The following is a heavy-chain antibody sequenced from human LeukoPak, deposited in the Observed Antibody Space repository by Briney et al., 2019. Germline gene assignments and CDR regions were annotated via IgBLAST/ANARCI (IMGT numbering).Heavy chain of an antibody. CDR3: AREAYDSGSFRTDYYYMDV. CDR1: GYTFTGYY. D-gene: IGHD3-10*01. Sequence: GASVKVSCKASGYTFTGYYMHWVRQAPGQGLEWMGWISPNSGGTNYAQKFQGRVTMTRDTSISTAFMELSRLRSDDTAMYYCAREAYDSGSFRTDYYYMDVWGKGTTVTISS. V-gene: IGHV1-2*02. J-gene: IGHJ6*03. CDR2: ISPNSGGT.